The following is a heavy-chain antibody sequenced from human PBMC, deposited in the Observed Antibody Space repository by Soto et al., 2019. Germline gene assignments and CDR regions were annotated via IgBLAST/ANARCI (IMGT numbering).Heavy chain of an antibody. CDR1: GFTFSSYA. CDR2: ISYDGSNK. Sequence: VGSLRLSCAASGFTFSSYAMHCVRQAPGKGLEWVAVISYDGSNKYYADSVKGRFTISRDNSKNTLYLQMSSLRAEDTALYYCARDMAVAGTSGFDYWGQGTLVTVS. D-gene: IGHD6-19*01. J-gene: IGHJ4*02. V-gene: IGHV3-30-3*01. CDR3: ARDMAVAGTSGFDY.